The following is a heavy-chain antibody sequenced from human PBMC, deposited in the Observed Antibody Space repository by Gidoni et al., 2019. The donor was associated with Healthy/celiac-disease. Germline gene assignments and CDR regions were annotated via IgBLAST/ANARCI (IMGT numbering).Heavy chain of an antibody. CDR3: ARDTDYDFWSGYYEYYYYYGMDV. J-gene: IGHJ6*02. Sequence: EVQLVESGGGLVKPGGSLRLSCAASGFTFSSYSMNWVRQAPGKGLEWVSSISSSSSYIYYADSVKGRFTISRDNAKNSLYLQMNSLRAEDTAVYYCARDTDYDFWSGYYEYYYYYGMDVWGQGTTVTVSS. V-gene: IGHV3-21*01. CDR2: ISSSSSYI. CDR1: GFTFSSYS. D-gene: IGHD3-3*01.